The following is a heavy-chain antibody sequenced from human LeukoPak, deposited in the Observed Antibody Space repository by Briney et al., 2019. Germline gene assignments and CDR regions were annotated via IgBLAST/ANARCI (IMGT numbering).Heavy chain of an antibody. Sequence: GGSLRLSCAASGFTFSNYAMSWVRQAPGKGLEWVSVISGSGGSTDYADSVRGRFTISRDNSKNTLYLQMSSLRGEDTAVYYCAKERVYSSSWDPEEEYFDYWGQGTLVTVSS. J-gene: IGHJ4*02. V-gene: IGHV3-23*01. CDR1: GFTFSNYA. D-gene: IGHD6-13*01. CDR3: AKERVYSSSWDPEEEYFDY. CDR2: ISGSGGST.